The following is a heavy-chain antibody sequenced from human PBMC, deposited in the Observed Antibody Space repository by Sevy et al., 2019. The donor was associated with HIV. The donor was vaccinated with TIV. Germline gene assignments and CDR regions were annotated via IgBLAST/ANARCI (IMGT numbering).Heavy chain of an antibody. CDR1: GYTFTSYY. J-gene: IGHJ6*02. Sequence: ASVKVSCKASGYTFTSYYMHWVRQAPGQGLEWMGIINPSGGSTSYAQKFQGRVTMTRDTSTRTVDMELSSLRSEDTAVYYCARSFYCSGGSCYSYYYYGMDVWGQGTTVTVSS. CDR2: INPSGGST. V-gene: IGHV1-46*01. CDR3: ARSFYCSGGSCYSYYYYGMDV. D-gene: IGHD2-15*01.